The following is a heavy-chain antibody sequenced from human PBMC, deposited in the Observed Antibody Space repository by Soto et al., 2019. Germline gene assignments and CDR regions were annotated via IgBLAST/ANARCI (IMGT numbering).Heavy chain of an antibody. V-gene: IGHV4-59*01. CDR3: ARESMVRGVIGY. CDR1: GGSGGSFSNYY. CDR2: IYYSGST. D-gene: IGHD3-10*01. J-gene: IGHJ4*02. Sequence: SETLSLTCTVSGGSGGSFSNYYWTWIRQPPGKGLEWIGYIYYSGSTDYNPSLKSRVTISIDTSKNQFSLKLSSVTAADTAVYYCARESMVRGVIGYWGQGTLVTVSS.